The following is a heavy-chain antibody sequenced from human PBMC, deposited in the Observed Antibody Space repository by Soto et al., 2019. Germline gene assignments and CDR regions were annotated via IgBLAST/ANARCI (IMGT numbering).Heavy chain of an antibody. J-gene: IGHJ3*02. CDR3: ARSLFPDAAGSDAFDI. CDR2: IIPIFGTA. CDR1: GGTFSSYA. V-gene: IGHV1-69*01. D-gene: IGHD3-10*01. Sequence: QVQLVQSGAEVKKPGSSVKVSCKASGGTFSSYAISWVRQAPGQGLEWMGGIIPIFGTANYAQKFQGRVTITADESASTAYMELSSLRSEDTAVYYCARSLFPDAAGSDAFDIWGQGTMVTVSS.